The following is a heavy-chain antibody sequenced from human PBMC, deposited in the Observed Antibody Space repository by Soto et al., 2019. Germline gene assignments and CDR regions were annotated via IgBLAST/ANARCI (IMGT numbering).Heavy chain of an antibody. CDR1: GDTLNNFT. V-gene: IGHV1-69*02. CDR3: TRNKMALHP. CDR2: SIPILGKT. J-gene: IGHJ5*02. Sequence: QVQLVQSGAEVKEPGSSVKVSCKASGDTLNNFTVTWVRQAPGQGLEWMGTSIPILGKTNHAQTFQGRVTLSADTSTNTADMELSSLTSDDTGVYYCTRNKMALHPWGQGTLLTFSS.